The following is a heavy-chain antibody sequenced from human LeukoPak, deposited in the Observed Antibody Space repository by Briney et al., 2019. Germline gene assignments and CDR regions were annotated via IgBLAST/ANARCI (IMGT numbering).Heavy chain of an antibody. CDR3: TRFVPYLDY. CDR1: GFTFGGHA. CDR2: IRSKTYGKTT. D-gene: IGHD3-16*01. Sequence: GGSLRLSCTASGFTFGGHAMSWVRQAPGKGLEWVGFIRSKTYGKTTEYAASVKGRFTISRDDSKNIAYLQMNSLKTEDTAIYYCTRFVPYLDYWGQGTLVTVSS. V-gene: IGHV3-49*04. J-gene: IGHJ4*02.